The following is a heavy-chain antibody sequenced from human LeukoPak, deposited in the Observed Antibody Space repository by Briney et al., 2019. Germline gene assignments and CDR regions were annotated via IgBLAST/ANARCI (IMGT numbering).Heavy chain of an antibody. J-gene: IGHJ6*02. CDR3: AREYSSSGYYYGMDV. D-gene: IGHD6-6*01. CDR1: GFTFSSYG. CDR2: IWYDGSNK. Sequence: GRSLRLSCAASGFTFSSYGMHWVRQASGKGLEWVAVIWYDGSNKYYADSVKGRFTISRDNSKNTLYLQMNSLRAEDTAVYYCAREYSSSGYYYGMDVWGQGTTVTVSS. V-gene: IGHV3-33*01.